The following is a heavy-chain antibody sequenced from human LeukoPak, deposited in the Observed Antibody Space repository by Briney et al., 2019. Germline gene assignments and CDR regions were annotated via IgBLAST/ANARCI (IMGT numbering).Heavy chain of an antibody. Sequence: ASVKVSCKASGYTFTGYYMHWVRQAAGQGLEWMGWINPNSGGTNYAQKFQGRVTMTRDTSISTAYMELSRLRSDDTAVYYCARDQRGYNYYDSSGYYYIWGQGTLVTVSS. CDR1: GYTFTGYY. CDR3: ARDQRGYNYYDSSGYYYI. V-gene: IGHV1-2*02. CDR2: INPNSGGT. D-gene: IGHD3-22*01. J-gene: IGHJ4*02.